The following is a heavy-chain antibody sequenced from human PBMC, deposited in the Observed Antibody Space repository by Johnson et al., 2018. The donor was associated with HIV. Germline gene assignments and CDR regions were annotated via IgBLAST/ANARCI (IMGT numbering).Heavy chain of an antibody. D-gene: IGHD1-26*01. CDR3: AKESKWESRTPHAFDL. Sequence: QVQLVESGGGVVQPGRSLRLSCAASGFTVSSNYMSWVRQAPGKGLEWVSGISWNSGSIGYADSVKGRFTISRDNAKNTLYLQMKSLRPEDTAVYYCAKESKWESRTPHAFDLWGQGTMVTVSS. CDR1: GFTVSSNY. V-gene: IGHV3-NL1*01. CDR2: ISWNSGSI. J-gene: IGHJ3*01.